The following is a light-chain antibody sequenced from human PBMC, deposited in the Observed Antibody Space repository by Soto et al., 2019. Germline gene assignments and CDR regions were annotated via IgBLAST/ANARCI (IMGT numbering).Light chain of an antibody. Sequence: DIVMTQSPDSLAVSLGERATINCNSSQSVLYSSNNKNYLAWYQQKPGQPPKLLIYWASTRESGVPDRFSGSGSGTDLTLTISSLQAEDVAVYYCQQYYSTPWPFGQGTKV. CDR1: QSVLYSSNNKNY. V-gene: IGKV4-1*01. CDR3: QQYYSTPWP. J-gene: IGKJ1*01. CDR2: WAS.